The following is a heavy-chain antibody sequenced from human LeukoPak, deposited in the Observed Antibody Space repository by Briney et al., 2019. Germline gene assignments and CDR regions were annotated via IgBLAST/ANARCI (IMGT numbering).Heavy chain of an antibody. J-gene: IGHJ4*02. CDR1: GGSISSYY. D-gene: IGHD3-10*01. Sequence: SETLSLTCTVSGGSISSYYWSWIRQPPGKGLEWIGYIYYSGSTNYNPSLKSRVTISVDTSKNQFSLKLSSVTAADTAVYYCARYGSGSYRGSGEYYFDYWGQGTLVTVSS. CDR3: ARYGSGSYRGSGEYYFDY. V-gene: IGHV4-59*08. CDR2: IYYSGST.